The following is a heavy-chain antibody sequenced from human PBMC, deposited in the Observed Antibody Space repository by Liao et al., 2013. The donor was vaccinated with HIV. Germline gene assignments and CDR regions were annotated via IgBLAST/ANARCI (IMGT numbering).Heavy chain of an antibody. CDR1: GGSISSYY. CDR2: IYTSGST. V-gene: IGHV4-4*07. D-gene: IGHD3-22*01. Sequence: QVQLQESGPGLVKPSETLSLTCTVSGGSISSYYWSWIRQPAGKGLEWIGRIYTSGSTNYNPSLKSRVTMSVDTSKNQFSLKLSSVTAADTAVYYCARGNPYYDSSGSHAFDIWGQGTLVAVSS. J-gene: IGHJ3*02. CDR3: ARGNPYYDSSGSHAFDI.